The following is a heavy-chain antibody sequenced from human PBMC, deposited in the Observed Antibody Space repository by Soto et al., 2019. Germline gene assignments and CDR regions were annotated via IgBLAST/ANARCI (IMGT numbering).Heavy chain of an antibody. V-gene: IGHV2-5*02. J-gene: IGHJ4*02. CDR3: AHRLTRYTWNYGLFDD. D-gene: IGHD1-7*01. CDR2: IYWDDDK. Sequence: SGHTLVNPTKTLTLTCTFSGFALTTSGAGVGWIRQPPGKALEWLALIYWDDDKRYSPSLKSRLTITKDTSKNQVVLTVTNMDPVDTATYYCAHRLTRYTWNYGLFDDWGQGTLVTVSS. CDR1: GFALTTSGAG.